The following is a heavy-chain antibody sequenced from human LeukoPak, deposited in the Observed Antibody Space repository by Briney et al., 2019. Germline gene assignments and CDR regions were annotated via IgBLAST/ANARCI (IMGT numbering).Heavy chain of an antibody. V-gene: IGHV3-23*01. CDR1: GFIFSNYA. D-gene: IGHD4-17*01. J-gene: IGHJ4*02. CDR2: SGSTT. CDR3: TRDSSYGDYSTAFDY. Sequence: GGSLRLSCAASGFIFSNYAMTWVRQAPGKGLEWVSSSGSTTDYSDSVEGRFTISRDNSKNTLYLQMNSLRADDTAVYYCTRDSSYGDYSTAFDYWGQGALVTVSS.